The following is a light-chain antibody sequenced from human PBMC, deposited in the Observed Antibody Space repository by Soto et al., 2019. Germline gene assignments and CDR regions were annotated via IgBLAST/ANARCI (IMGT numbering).Light chain of an antibody. Sequence: QAVVTQPPSASGTPGQRVTISCSGSSSNIGSNYVYWYQQLPGTAPKLLIYRNNQRPSGVPDRFSGSKSGTSASLAISGLRSEDEDDYYCAAWDDSLSALVFGGGTKLTVL. V-gene: IGLV1-47*01. CDR1: SSNIGSNY. CDR2: RNN. CDR3: AAWDDSLSALV. J-gene: IGLJ2*01.